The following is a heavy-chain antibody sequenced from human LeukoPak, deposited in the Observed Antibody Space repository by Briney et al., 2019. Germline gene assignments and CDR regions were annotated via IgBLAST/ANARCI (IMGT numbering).Heavy chain of an antibody. CDR3: ATIRIAGGWGAYYFDY. V-gene: IGHV1-8*03. D-gene: IGHD6-13*01. Sequence: ASVKVSCKASGYTFISYNINWLRQATGQGLEWMGWVNPRSGDAGYLQKFQGRLTITRDSSIDTAYMDLSGLNSEDTAVYYCATIRIAGGWGAYYFDYWGRGTLVTVSS. J-gene: IGHJ4*02. CDR1: GYTFISYN. CDR2: VNPRSGDA.